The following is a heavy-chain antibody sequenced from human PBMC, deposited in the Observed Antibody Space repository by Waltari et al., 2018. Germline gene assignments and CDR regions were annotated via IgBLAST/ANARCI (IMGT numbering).Heavy chain of an antibody. CDR2: IYYSGST. Sequence: QVQLQESGPGLVKPSETLSLTCTVSGGSVSSGSSYWSWIRQPPGKELEWIGYIYYSGSTNYNPSLKSRVTISIDTSKNQFSLKLSSVTAADTAVYYCAREGYCSGDSCYYFDYWGQGTLVTVSP. J-gene: IGHJ4*02. CDR3: AREGYCSGDSCYYFDY. D-gene: IGHD2-15*01. V-gene: IGHV4-61*01. CDR1: GGSVSSGSSY.